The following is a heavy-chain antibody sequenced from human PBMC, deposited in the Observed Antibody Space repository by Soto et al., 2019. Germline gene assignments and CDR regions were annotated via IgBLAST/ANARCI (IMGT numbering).Heavy chain of an antibody. D-gene: IGHD6-19*01. CDR1: GFTFSSYA. CDR3: AKDQLQWLVQFYGMDV. V-gene: IGHV3-23*01. CDR2: ISGSGGST. J-gene: IGHJ6*02. Sequence: QPGGSLRLSCAASGFTFSSYAMSWVRQAPGKGLEWVSAISGSGGSTYYADSVKGRFTISRDNSKNTLYLQMNSLRAEDTAVYYCAKDQLQWLVQFYGMDVWGQGTTVTVSS.